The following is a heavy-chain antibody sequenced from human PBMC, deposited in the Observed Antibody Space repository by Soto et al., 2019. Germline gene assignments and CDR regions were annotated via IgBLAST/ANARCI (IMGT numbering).Heavy chain of an antibody. J-gene: IGHJ6*02. Sequence: SQTLSLTCAISGDSVSSNSAAWNWIRQSPSRGLEWLGRTYYRSKWYNDYAVSVKSRITINPDTSKNQFSLQLNSVTPEDTAVYYCARVRRGYCSVGSFYSGASDYYYYFGMDVWGQGTRITVSS. D-gene: IGHD2-15*01. V-gene: IGHV6-1*01. CDR3: ARVRRGYCSVGSFYSGASDYYYYFGMDV. CDR1: GDSVSSNSAA. CDR2: TYYRSKWYN.